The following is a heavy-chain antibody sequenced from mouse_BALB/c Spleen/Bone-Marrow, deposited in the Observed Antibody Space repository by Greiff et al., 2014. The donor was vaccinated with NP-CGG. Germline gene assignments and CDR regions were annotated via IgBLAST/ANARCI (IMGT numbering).Heavy chain of an antibody. D-gene: IGHD2-1*01. CDR3: ARCRGGDGKIRRGYAMDY. J-gene: IGHJ4*01. V-gene: IGHV5-17*02. Sequence: EVQRVESGGGLVQPGGSRKLSCAASGFTFSSFGMHWVRQAPEKGLEWVAYISSGSSTIYYADTVKGRFTISSDNPKNTLFLQRKRLRSENKAKYDGARCRGGDGKIRRGYAMDYWGQGTSVTVSS. CDR1: GFTFSSFG. CDR2: ISSGSSTI.